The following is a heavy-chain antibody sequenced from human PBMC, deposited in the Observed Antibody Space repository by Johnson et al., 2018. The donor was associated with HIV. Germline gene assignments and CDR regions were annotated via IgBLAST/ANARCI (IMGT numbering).Heavy chain of an antibody. CDR2: ISYDGSNK. V-gene: IGHV3-30-3*01. CDR1: GFTFSSYA. J-gene: IGHJ3*02. Sequence: QMQLVESGGGVVQPGRSLRLSCAASGFTFSSYAMHWVRQAPGKGLEWVAVISYDGSNKYYADSVKGRFTISRDNSKNTLYLQMNSLRAEDTAVYYCGRVRGGTGHGAFDIWGQGTMVTVSS. CDR3: GRVRGGTGHGAFDI.